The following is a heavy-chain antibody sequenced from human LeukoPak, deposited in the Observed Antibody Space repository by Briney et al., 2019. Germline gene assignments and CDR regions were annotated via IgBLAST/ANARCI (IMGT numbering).Heavy chain of an antibody. CDR3: AKGMGGYSYGWTTAFDY. D-gene: IGHD5-18*01. CDR1: GFTFDDYA. Sequence: GGSLRLSCAASGFTFDDYAMHWVRQAPGKGLEWVSGISWNSGSIGYADSVKGRFTISRDNAKNSLYLQMNSLKAEDTALYYCAKGMGGYSYGWTTAFDYWGQGTLVTVSS. CDR2: ISWNSGSI. V-gene: IGHV3-9*01. J-gene: IGHJ4*02.